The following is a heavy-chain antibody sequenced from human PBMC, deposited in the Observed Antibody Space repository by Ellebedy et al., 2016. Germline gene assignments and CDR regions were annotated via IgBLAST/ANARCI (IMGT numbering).Heavy chain of an antibody. CDR3: ASASGWSIGGY. D-gene: IGHD6-19*01. CDR2: INGDGSST. V-gene: IGHV3-74*01. J-gene: IGHJ4*02. Sequence: GESLKISCAASGFTFSSYWMHWVRQVPGKGLVWVSRINGDGSSTSYADSVKGRFTISSDNDKDTLYLQMNSLRDEDTAVYYCASASGWSIGGYWGQGTLVTVSS. CDR1: GFTFSSYW.